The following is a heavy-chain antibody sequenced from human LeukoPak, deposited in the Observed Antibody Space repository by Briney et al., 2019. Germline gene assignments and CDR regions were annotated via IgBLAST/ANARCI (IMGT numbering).Heavy chain of an antibody. J-gene: IGHJ4*02. CDR2: IYYSGST. V-gene: IGHV4-59*01. CDR3: ARSIAVAEYYFDY. CDR1: GGSISSYY. D-gene: IGHD6-19*01. Sequence: SETLSLTCTVCGGSISSYYWSWIRQPPGKGLEWIGYIYYSGSTNYNPSLKSRVTISVDTSKNQFSLKLSSVTAADTAVYYCARSIAVAEYYFDYWGQGTLVTVSS.